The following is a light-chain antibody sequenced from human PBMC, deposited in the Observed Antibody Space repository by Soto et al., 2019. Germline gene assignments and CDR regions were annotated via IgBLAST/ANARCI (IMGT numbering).Light chain of an antibody. CDR3: QHSYSTPTS. CDR1: QSISSY. CDR2: AAS. J-gene: IGKJ1*01. V-gene: IGKV1-39*01. Sequence: DIQMTQSPSSLSASVGDRVTITCRASQSISSYLNWYQQKPGKAPKLLIYAASSLQSGVPSRFSGSGSGTDFTITISSLQPEYFATYYCQHSYSTPTSFGQEPKLEIK.